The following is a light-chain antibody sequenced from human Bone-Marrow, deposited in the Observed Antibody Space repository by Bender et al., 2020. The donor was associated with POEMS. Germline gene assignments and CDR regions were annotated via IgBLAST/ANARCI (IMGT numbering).Light chain of an antibody. CDR3: CSYAGVGV. V-gene: IGLV2-11*01. J-gene: IGLJ1*01. CDR1: SSDVGYYNF. Sequence: QSALTQPRSVSGSPGESVTISCTGTSSDVGYYNFVSWYQHHPGKAPKVVIFDVSQRPSGVSNRFSGSKSGNTASLTISGLQPEDEADYYCCSYAGVGVFGTGTRVIVL. CDR2: DVS.